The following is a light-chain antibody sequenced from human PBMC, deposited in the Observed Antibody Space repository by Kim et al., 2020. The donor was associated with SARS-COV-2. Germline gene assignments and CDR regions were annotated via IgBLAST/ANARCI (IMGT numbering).Light chain of an antibody. J-gene: IGLJ2*01. CDR3: QAWDSAIGI. CDR2: QDN. CDR1: KMGETY. V-gene: IGLV3-1*01. Sequence: SYELTQPPSISVSPGQTARILCSGDKMGETYVAWYQQKPGQSPVLLIYQDNKRPSGIPARFSGSNSGNTATLSISGTQSMDEADYYCQAWDSAIGIFGGG.